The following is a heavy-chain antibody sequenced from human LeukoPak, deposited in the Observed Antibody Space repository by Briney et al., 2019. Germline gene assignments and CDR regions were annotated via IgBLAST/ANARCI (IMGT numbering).Heavy chain of an antibody. V-gene: IGHV3-33*06. CDR2: IWYDGSNK. J-gene: IGHJ6*03. CDR3: AKDRRYCTNGVCSYYYYYYMDV. D-gene: IGHD2-8*01. CDR1: GFTFSSYG. Sequence: PGRSLRLSCAASGFTFSSYGMHWVRQAPGKGLEWVAVIWYDGSNKYYADSVKGRFTISRDNSKNTLYLQMNSLRAEDTVVYYCAKDRRYCTNGVCSYYYYYYMDVWGKGTTVTVSS.